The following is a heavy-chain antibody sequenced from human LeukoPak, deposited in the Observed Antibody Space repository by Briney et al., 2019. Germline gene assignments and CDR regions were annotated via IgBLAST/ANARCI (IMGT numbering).Heavy chain of an antibody. J-gene: IGHJ4*02. CDR1: GGPININTHY. D-gene: IGHD5-24*01. CDR2: IYHSVRT. V-gene: IGHV4-31*03. CDR3: AREGEDGQDYY. Sequence: SQTLSLPCTFSGGPININTHYWNWFRHHPEKGLEWIGYIYHSVRTTYNPSLYSRVTISVDTSKNQFSLKVRSVTAADTARYFCAREGEDGQDYYWGQGTRDRVSS.